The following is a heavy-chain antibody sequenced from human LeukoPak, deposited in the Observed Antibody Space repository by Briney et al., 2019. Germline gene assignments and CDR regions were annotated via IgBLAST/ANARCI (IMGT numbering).Heavy chain of an antibody. CDR2: ISADSGST. CDR1: GHTFSNFG. Sequence: ASVKVSCKASGHTFSNFGISWVRQAPGQGLEWMGGISADSGSTDYSQKFQGRLTITTDTSTSTAYMELRSLTSDDTAVYYCARQRGATWWDVLDHWGQGTLVTVSS. V-gene: IGHV1-18*01. CDR3: ARQRGATWWDVLDH. D-gene: IGHD1-26*01. J-gene: IGHJ4*02.